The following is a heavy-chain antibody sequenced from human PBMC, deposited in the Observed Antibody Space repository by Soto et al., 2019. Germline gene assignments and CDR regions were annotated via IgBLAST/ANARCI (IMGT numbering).Heavy chain of an antibody. CDR3: AKDSEWGDMVVVAAAADY. Sequence: SVKVSCKASGGTFSSYTISWVRQAPGQGLEWMGRIIPILSIANYAQKFQGRVTITADTSTSTAYMELSSLRSEDTAAYYCAKDSEWGDMVVVAAAADYWGQGSRVTVPS. D-gene: IGHD2-2*01. CDR2: IIPILSIA. CDR1: GGTFSSYT. J-gene: IGHJ4*02. V-gene: IGHV1-69*02.